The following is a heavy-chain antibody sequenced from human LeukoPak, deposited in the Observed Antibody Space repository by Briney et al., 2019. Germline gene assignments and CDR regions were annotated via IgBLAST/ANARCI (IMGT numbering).Heavy chain of an antibody. CDR2: ISWNSGSI. CDR1: GFTFDDYA. CDR3: AKDISPEYYYGMDV. J-gene: IGHJ6*02. Sequence: GGSLRLSCAASGFTFDDYAMHWVRQAAGKGLEWVSGISWNSGSIGYADSVKGRFTISRDNAKNSLYLQMNSLRAEDTALYYCAKDISPEYYYGMDVWGQGTTVTVSS. V-gene: IGHV3-9*01.